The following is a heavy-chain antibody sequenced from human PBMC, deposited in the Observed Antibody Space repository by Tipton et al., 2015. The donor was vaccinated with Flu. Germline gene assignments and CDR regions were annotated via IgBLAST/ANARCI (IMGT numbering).Heavy chain of an antibody. CDR3: ARLYSTGRTDF. D-gene: IGHD2-8*02. J-gene: IGHJ4*02. Sequence: LVQSGAVVKKPGESLRISCKGFGYSFTTYWIGWVRQMPGNGLEWVGIIYPGDSDIKYSPSVQGQVTMSVDKSITTAYLQWGSLKASDTAMYYCARLYSTGRTDFWGQGTLVTVSP. V-gene: IGHV5-51*01. CDR2: IYPGDSDI. CDR1: GYSFTTYW.